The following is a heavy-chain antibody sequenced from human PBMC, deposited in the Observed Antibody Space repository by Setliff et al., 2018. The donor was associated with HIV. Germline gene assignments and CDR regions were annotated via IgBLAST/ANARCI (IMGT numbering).Heavy chain of an antibody. CDR1: GFTFSDYS. V-gene: IGHV3-11*04. CDR3: MYGGRTATTH. Sequence: GGSLRLSCAASGFTFSDYSLNWFRLAPGKGLEWISHITNTGSSTNYADSVKGRFTISRDNAKYSLYLQMNTLGDEDTAVYYCMYGGRTATTHWGQGTLVTVSS. CDR2: ITNTGSST. D-gene: IGHD4-17*01. J-gene: IGHJ4*02.